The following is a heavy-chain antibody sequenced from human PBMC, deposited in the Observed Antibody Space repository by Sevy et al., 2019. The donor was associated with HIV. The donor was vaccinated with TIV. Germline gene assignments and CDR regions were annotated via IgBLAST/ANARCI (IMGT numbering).Heavy chain of an antibody. J-gene: IGHJ6*02. CDR3: ARSGGSYDYGMDV. Sequence: GESLKISCAASEFTFSSYWMSWVRQAPGKGLEWVANIKQDGSEKYYVDSVKGRFTISRDNAKSSLYLQMNSLRAEDTAVYYCARSGGSYDYGMDVWGQGTTVTVSS. CDR1: EFTFSSYW. V-gene: IGHV3-7*01. CDR2: IKQDGSEK. D-gene: IGHD1-26*01.